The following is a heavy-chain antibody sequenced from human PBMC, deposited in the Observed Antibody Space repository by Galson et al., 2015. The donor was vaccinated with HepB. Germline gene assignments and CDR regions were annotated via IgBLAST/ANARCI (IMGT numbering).Heavy chain of an antibody. V-gene: IGHV3-33*06. CDR3: AKDGYGSRSMVRGVIISNYFVY. J-gene: IGHJ4*02. CDR1: GFSFSSYG. D-gene: IGHD3-10*01. CDR2: IWYDGSNK. Sequence: SLRLSCAASGFSFSSYGMHWVRQAPGKGLEWVAVIWYDGSNKYYADSVKGRFTISRDNSKNTLYLQMNSLRAEDTAVYYCAKDGYGSRSMVRGVIISNYFVYWGQGTLVAVS.